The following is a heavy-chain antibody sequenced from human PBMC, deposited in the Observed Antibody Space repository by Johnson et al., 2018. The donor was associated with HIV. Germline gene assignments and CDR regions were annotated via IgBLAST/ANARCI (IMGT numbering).Heavy chain of an antibody. D-gene: IGHD2-15*01. CDR1: GFTFISYA. J-gene: IGHJ3*02. CDR3: AKEGSSSPWAFDI. CDR2: ISYDESNK. V-gene: IGHV3-30*04. Sequence: QVQLVESGGGLVQPGRSLRLSCAASGFTFISYAMHWVRQAPGKGLEWVAVISYDESNKYYADSVKGRFTISRDNSKNTLYLQMNNLRPEDTALYYCAKEGSSSPWAFDIWGQGTMVTVSS.